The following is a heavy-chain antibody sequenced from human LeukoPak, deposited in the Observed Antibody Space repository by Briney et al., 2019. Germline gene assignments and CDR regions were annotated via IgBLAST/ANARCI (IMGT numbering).Heavy chain of an antibody. CDR3: ARGDYYDSSGYYYVGHWFDP. V-gene: IGHV4-4*07. CDR2: IYTSGST. J-gene: IGHJ5*02. Sequence: SETLSLTCTVSGGSISSYYWSWIRQPAGKGLEWIGRIYTSGSTNYNPSLKSRVTISVDTSKNQFSLKLSSVTAADTAVYYCARGDYYDSSGYYYVGHWFDPWGQGTLVTVSS. D-gene: IGHD3-22*01. CDR1: GGSISSYY.